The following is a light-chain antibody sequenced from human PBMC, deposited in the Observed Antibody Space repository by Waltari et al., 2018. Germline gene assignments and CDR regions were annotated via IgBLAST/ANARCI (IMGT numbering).Light chain of an antibody. Sequence: QCALPQPASVSGSPGQSITISCTGTSSDAGSYNLVSWYQQHPGKAPKLMIYEASKRPSGVSNRFSGSKSGNTASLTISGLQAEDEADYYCSSYAGNCNLVVFGGGTKLTVL. J-gene: IGLJ2*01. CDR3: SSYAGNCNLVV. CDR1: SSDAGSYNL. CDR2: EAS. V-gene: IGLV2-23*01.